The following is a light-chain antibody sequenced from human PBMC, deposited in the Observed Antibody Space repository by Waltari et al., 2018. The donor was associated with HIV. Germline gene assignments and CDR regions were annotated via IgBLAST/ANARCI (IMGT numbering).Light chain of an antibody. Sequence: IKMTQSPSSLSASVVDRVTITCRASQDINTSLGWYQLKPGKAPKLLVFGASGLQSGVPSRFSGSGSGTLFSLTISNLQPEDSATYFCQQATSFPLSFGGGTKVEI. V-gene: IGKV1-12*01. CDR1: QDINTS. J-gene: IGKJ4*01. CDR2: GAS. CDR3: QQATSFPLS.